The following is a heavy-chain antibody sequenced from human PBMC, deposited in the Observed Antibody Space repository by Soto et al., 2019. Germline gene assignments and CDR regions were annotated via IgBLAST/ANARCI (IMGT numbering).Heavy chain of an antibody. V-gene: IGHV3-21*01. CDR2: ISSSSSYI. CDR3: ARTWSSSWYYFDY. Sequence: EVQLVESGGGLVKPGGSLRLSCAASGFTFSSYSMNWVRQAPGKGLEWDSSISSSSSYIYYADSVKGRFTISRDNAKNSLYLQMNSLRAEDTAVYYCARTWSSSWYYFDYWGQGTLVTVSS. D-gene: IGHD6-13*01. CDR1: GFTFSSYS. J-gene: IGHJ4*02.